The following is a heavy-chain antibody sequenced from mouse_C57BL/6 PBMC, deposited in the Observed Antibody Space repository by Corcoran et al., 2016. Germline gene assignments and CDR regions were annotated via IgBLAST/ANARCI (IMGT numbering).Heavy chain of an antibody. V-gene: IGHV8-12*01. CDR3: ARRDGYYYFDY. D-gene: IGHD2-3*01. J-gene: IGHJ2*01. Sequence: QVTLKESGPGILQSSQTLSLTCSFSGFSLSTSGLGVSWIRQPSGKGLEWLAHIYWDDDKRYNPSLKSRPTISKDTSRNQVFLKITSVDTADTATYYCARRDGYYYFDYWGQGTTLTVSS. CDR2: IYWDDDK. CDR1: GFSLSTSGLG.